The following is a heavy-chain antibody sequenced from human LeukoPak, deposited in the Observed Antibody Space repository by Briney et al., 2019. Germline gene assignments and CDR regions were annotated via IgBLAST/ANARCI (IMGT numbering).Heavy chain of an antibody. J-gene: IGHJ4*02. CDR3: AGGLYGSGTPSF. CDR1: GYTFTSYD. D-gene: IGHD3-10*01. CDR2: MNPTSGNT. V-gene: IGHV1-8*01. Sequence: SVKVSCKASGYTFTSYDINWVRQGTGQGLEWMGWMNPTSGNTGYAQKFQGRVTMTRDTSITTAYMELSSLRSDDTAVYYCAGGLYGSGTPSFWGQGTLVTVSS.